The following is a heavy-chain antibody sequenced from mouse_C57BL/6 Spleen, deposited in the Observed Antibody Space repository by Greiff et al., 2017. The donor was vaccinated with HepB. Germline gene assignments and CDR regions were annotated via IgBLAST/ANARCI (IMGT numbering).Heavy chain of an antibody. J-gene: IGHJ4*01. CDR3: ARCDTTVVSAIDY. CDR2: IHPNSGST. D-gene: IGHD1-1*01. V-gene: IGHV1-64*01. CDR1: GYTFTSYW. Sequence: VQLQQPGAELVKPGASVKLSCKASGYTFTSYWMHWVKHRHGQGLEWIGMIHPNSGSTYNEKCKSKATLNVDNTTSTAYMQLSSLTSEDSAVYYCARCDTTVVSAIDYWGQGTSVTVSS.